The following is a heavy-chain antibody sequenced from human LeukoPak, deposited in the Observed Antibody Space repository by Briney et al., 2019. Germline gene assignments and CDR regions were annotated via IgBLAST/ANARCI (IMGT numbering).Heavy chain of an antibody. J-gene: IGHJ4*02. V-gene: IGHV3-48*03. CDR2: ISSSGSTI. Sequence: GGSLRLSCAASGFTFSSYEMNWVRQAPGKGLEWVSYISSSGSTIYYADSVKGRFTISRDKAKNSLYLQMNSLRAEDTAVYYCAREAGHGYSGYERRSAFDYWGQGTLVTVSS. CDR3: AREAGHGYSGYERRSAFDY. CDR1: GFTFSSYE. D-gene: IGHD5-12*01.